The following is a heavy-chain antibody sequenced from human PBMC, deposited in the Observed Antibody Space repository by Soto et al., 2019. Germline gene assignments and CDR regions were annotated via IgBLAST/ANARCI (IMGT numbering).Heavy chain of an antibody. CDR3: ASALGRILVVQADILNWFVP. Sequence: GALRLSCAASGFTFSSYSVNWVRQAPGKGLEWVSSISSSSSYIYYADSVKGRFTISRDNAKNSLYLQMNSLRAEDTAVYYCASALGRILVVQADILNWFVPWCPVTLLPVSP. D-gene: IGHD2-2*01. J-gene: IGHJ5*02. V-gene: IGHV3-21*01. CDR2: ISSSSSYI. CDR1: GFTFSSYS.